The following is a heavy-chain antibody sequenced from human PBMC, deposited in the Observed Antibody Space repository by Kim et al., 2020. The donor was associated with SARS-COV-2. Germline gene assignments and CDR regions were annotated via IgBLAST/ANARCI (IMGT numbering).Heavy chain of an antibody. V-gene: IGHV3-7*03. J-gene: IGHJ5*01. CDR1: GFTFSDYW. Sequence: GGSLRLSCTTSGFTFSDYWMGWVRQAPGKGLEWVANIKQDGSEKKYVDSVKGRFTISRDNAKNSVYLQLASLRAEDTAVYYCVRDEHWFDYWGQGILVTV. CDR3: VRDEHWFDY. CDR2: IKQDGSEK.